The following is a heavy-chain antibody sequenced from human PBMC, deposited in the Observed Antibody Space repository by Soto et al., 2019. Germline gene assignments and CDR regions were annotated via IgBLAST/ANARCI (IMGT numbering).Heavy chain of an antibody. J-gene: IGHJ6*02. CDR2: INDSGSI. V-gene: IGHV4-34*01. CDR1: GGSFSGYY. CDR3: ASSLRYFDPPVGHGLDV. D-gene: IGHD3-9*01. Sequence: SETLSLTCAVYGGSFSGYYWSWIRQPPGKGLEWIGGINDSGSINYNPSLKSRVTISIDTSKNQFSLNLSSVTAADTAVYYCASSLRYFDPPVGHGLDVWGQGTTVTAP.